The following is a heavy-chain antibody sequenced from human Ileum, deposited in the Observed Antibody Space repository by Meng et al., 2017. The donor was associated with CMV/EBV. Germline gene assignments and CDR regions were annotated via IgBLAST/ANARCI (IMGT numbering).Heavy chain of an antibody. Sequence: GGSLKISCAASGFIFSDCWMAWFRQAPGKGLEWVANIKPDSTEKFYVGSVRGRFTISRDNAEKSLFLQMNSLRAEDTAFYYCARVEHEWIPDFWGQGTLVTVSS. D-gene: IGHD5-18*01. CDR2: IKPDSTEK. V-gene: IGHV3-7*01. CDR3: ARVEHEWIPDF. J-gene: IGHJ4*02. CDR1: GFIFSDCW.